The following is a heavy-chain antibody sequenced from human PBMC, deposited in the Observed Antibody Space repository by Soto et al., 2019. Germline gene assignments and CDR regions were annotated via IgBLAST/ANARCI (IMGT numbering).Heavy chain of an antibody. CDR2: IYYSGST. CDR1: GGSISSSSYY. Sequence: SETLSLTCTVSGGSISSSSYYWGWIREPPGKGLEWIGSIYYSGSTYYNPSLKSRVTISVDTSKNQFSLKLSSVTAADTAVYYCARRKVVVAARIARWFDPWGQGTRVTVSS. CDR3: ARRKVVVAARIARWFDP. V-gene: IGHV4-39*01. J-gene: IGHJ5*02. D-gene: IGHD2-15*01.